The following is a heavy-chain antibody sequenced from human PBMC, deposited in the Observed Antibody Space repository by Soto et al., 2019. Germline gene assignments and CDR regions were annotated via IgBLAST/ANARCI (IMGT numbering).Heavy chain of an antibody. V-gene: IGHV3-21*01. CDR3: ARDQARDY. D-gene: IGHD5-12*01. CDR1: GFTCSSYS. Sequence: VGSLRHSWAASGFTCSSYSMDWVRQAPGKGLEWVSYITGSSSYIYYADSVRGRFTISRDNSKNSLYLQMNSLRAEDTGVYYCARDQARDYWGQGTLVTVSS. CDR2: ITGSSSYI. J-gene: IGHJ4*02.